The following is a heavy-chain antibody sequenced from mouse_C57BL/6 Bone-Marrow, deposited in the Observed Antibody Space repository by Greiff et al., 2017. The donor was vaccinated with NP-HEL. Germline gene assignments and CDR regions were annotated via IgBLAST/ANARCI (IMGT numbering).Heavy chain of an antibody. D-gene: IGHD2-4*01. CDR2: ILPGSGSN. J-gene: IGHJ4*01. Sequence: QVQLQQSGAELMKPGASVKLSCKATGYTFTGYWIEWVQQSPGHGLEWIGEILPGSGSNNYNEKFKGKATFTADTSSNTAYMQLSSLTTEDSDIYNCARSSTMMTRYAMDYGGQGTSVTVSA. CDR3: ARSSTMMTRYAMDY. CDR1: GYTFTGYW. V-gene: IGHV1-9*01.